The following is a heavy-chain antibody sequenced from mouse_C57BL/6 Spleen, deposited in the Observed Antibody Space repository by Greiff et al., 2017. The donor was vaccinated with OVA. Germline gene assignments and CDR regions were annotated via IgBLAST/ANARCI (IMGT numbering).Heavy chain of an antibody. J-gene: IGHJ1*03. CDR2: IWWDDDK. CDR1: GFSLSTFGMG. Sequence: ESGPGILQPSQTLSLTCSFSGFSLSTFGMGVGWIRQPSGKGLEWLAHIWWDDDKYYNPALKSRLTISKDTSKNQVFLKIANVDTADTATYYCARMRLTGDWYFDVWGTGTTVTVSS. D-gene: IGHD4-1*01. V-gene: IGHV8-8*01. CDR3: ARMRLTGDWYFDV.